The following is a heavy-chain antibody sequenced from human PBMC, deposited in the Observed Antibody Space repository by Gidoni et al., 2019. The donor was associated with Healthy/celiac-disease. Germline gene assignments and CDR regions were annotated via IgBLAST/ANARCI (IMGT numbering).Heavy chain of an antibody. Sequence: QVQLVQSGAEVKKPGASVKVSCKASGYTFTSYYMHWVRQAPGQGLEWMGIINPSGGSTSYAQKFQGRVTMTRDTSTSTVYMELSSLRSEDTAVYYCARDRVVVVGAIQRTGLDYWGQGTLVTVSS. CDR2: INPSGGST. CDR3: ARDRVVVVGAIQRTGLDY. V-gene: IGHV1-46*01. CDR1: GYTFTSYY. J-gene: IGHJ4*02. D-gene: IGHD1-26*01.